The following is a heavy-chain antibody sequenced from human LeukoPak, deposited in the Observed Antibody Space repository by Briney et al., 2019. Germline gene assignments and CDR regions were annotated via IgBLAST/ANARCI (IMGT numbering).Heavy chain of an antibody. J-gene: IGHJ4*02. D-gene: IGHD6-19*01. V-gene: IGHV3-21*01. Sequence: GGSLRLSCAASGFTFSTYRMSWVRQAPGKGLEWVSSISSGSHYIYYADSVKGRFTISRDNAKNSLYLQMNSLRAEDTAVYYCARVLAVAGSERLFDCWGQGALVTVSS. CDR1: GFTFSTYR. CDR3: ARVLAVAGSERLFDC. CDR2: ISSGSHYI.